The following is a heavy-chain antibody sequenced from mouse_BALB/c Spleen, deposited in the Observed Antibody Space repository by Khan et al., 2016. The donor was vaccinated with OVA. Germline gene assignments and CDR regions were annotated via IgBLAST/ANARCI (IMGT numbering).Heavy chain of an antibody. V-gene: IGHV2-9*02. CDR2: IWAGGST. CDR1: GFSLTSYG. J-gene: IGHJ1*01. CDR3: ARDTTVESYWYFDV. Sequence: VQLVESGPGLVAPSQSLSITCTVSGFSLTSYGVHWVRQPPGKGLEWLGVIWAGGSTNYNSALLSRLSISKDNSKSPVFLKMNSLQTTGTAMYYCARDTTVESYWYFDVWGAGTTVTVSS. D-gene: IGHD1-1*01.